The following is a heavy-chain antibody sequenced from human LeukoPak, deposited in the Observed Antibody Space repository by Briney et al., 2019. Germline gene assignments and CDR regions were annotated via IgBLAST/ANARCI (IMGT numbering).Heavy chain of an antibody. Sequence: GGSLRLSCAASGFPFNVQTMSWVRQAPGKGLDWGASMREDGREIYYVDSVKGRFTISRDNPKNSLYLQMNSLRAEDTAVYYCARGGATRGRFENWGQGTLVTVSS. CDR2: MREDGREI. CDR1: GFPFNVQT. D-gene: IGHD1-26*01. V-gene: IGHV3-7*01. CDR3: ARGGATRGRFEN. J-gene: IGHJ4*02.